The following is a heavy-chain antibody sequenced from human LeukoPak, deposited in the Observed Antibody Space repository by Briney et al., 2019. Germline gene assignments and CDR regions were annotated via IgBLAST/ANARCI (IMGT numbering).Heavy chain of an antibody. Sequence: SVKVSCKASGGTFSSYAISWVRQAPGQGLEWMGRIIPILGIANYAQKFQGRVTMTRNTSISTAYMELSSLRSEDTAVYYCARGEPYYDFWSGYRNYYYYGMDVWGQGTTVTVSS. J-gene: IGHJ6*02. D-gene: IGHD3-3*01. CDR3: ARGEPYYDFWSGYRNYYYYGMDV. CDR1: GGTFSSYA. CDR2: IIPILGIA. V-gene: IGHV1-69*04.